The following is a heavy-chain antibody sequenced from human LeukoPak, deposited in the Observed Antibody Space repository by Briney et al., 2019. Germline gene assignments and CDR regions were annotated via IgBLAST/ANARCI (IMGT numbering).Heavy chain of an antibody. Sequence: GASVKVSCKASGYTFTGYYMHWVRQAPGQGPEWMGRINPNSGGTNYAQKFQGRVTMTRDTSIRTAYMELSRLRSDDTAVYYCARDRRDTWINAFDIWGQGTMVTVSS. CDR2: INPNSGGT. V-gene: IGHV1-2*06. CDR1: GYTFTGYY. D-gene: IGHD5-24*01. CDR3: ARDRRDTWINAFDI. J-gene: IGHJ3*02.